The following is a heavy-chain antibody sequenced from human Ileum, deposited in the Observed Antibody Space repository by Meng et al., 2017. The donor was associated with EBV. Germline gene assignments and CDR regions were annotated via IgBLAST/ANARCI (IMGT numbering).Heavy chain of an antibody. Sequence: QRPVQASGPGLFNPSETLSLTCTVSGGSISTGNFYSGWIRQSPGKALECIGTIYYRGNTFYNPSLKSRLTISIDTSKNEFSLTLRSVTAADTALYYCASAYDYGDYEAFAYWGPGSLVTVSS. CDR1: GGSISTGNFY. CDR3: ASAYDYGDYEAFAY. J-gene: IGHJ4*02. V-gene: IGHV4-39*07. CDR2: IYYRGNT. D-gene: IGHD4-17*01.